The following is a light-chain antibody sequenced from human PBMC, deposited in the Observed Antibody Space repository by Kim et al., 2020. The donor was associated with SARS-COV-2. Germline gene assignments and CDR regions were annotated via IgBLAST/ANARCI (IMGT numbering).Light chain of an antibody. CDR1: QSVLYSSNNKNY. CDR3: QQYFSSPWA. J-gene: IGKJ1*01. CDR2: WAS. Sequence: ATINCESSQSVLYSSNNKNYLAWYQQKPGQPPKLLIYWASTRESGVPDRFSGSGSGTDFTLTSSSLQAEDVAVYYCQQYFSSPWAFGQGTKVDIK. V-gene: IGKV4-1*01.